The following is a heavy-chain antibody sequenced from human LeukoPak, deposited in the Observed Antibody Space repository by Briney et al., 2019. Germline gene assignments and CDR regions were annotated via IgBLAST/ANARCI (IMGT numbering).Heavy chain of an antibody. V-gene: IGHV1-2*02. Sequence: ASVKVSCKASGYTFIGYYIHWVRQAPGQGLEWMGWINPKNGGTNYAQMFQGRVTMTRDTSSSTAYMELTRLRSDDTAVYYCASSPRLGGEIWGQGTMVTVSS. D-gene: IGHD3-16*01. J-gene: IGHJ3*02. CDR1: GYTFIGYY. CDR3: ASSPRLGGEI. CDR2: INPKNGGT.